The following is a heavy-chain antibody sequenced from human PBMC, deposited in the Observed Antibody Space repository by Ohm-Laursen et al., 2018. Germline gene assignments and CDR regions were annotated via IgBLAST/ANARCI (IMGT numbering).Heavy chain of an antibody. CDR2: ISYDGSKK. V-gene: IGHV3-30*18. J-gene: IGHJ4*02. CDR3: AKVQRGYQLFSITT. Sequence: SLRLSCSASGFLFSSYAMHWVRQAPGKGLEWVALISYDGSKKYYSDSVKGRFAISRDNAKNTLYLQMNSLRAEDTAVYYCAKVQRGYQLFSITTWGQGTLVTVSS. D-gene: IGHD2-2*01. CDR1: GFLFSSYA.